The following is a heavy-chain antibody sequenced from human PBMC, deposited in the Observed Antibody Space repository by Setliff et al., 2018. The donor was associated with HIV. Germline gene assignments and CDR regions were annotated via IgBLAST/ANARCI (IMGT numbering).Heavy chain of an antibody. CDR2: INHRGST. CDR3: ARGVILVRAVVAQSVYCYMDV. D-gene: IGHD3-10*01. Sequence: KPSETLSLTCGVSGASFSGNCWVWLRQSPGKGLEWIGQINHRGSTNYNASLQSRLAISMDVSKNQFSLRLNSVTAADTSKYFCARGVILVRAVVAQSVYCYMDVWGTGTTVTVS. V-gene: IGHV4-34*01. CDR1: GASFSGNC. J-gene: IGHJ6*03.